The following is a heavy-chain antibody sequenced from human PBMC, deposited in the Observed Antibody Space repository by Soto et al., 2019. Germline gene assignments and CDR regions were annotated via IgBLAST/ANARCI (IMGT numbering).Heavy chain of an antibody. D-gene: IGHD6-19*01. CDR3: ARRGPGSSNGDDY. Sequence: EVQLLESGGGLVQPGGSLRLSCAASGFTFRDYAMSWVRQAPGKRLEWVSAISGGADRTDYAESVKGRFIVTRDNSRDTLYVQMNSLRAEDTAVYYCARRGPGSSNGDDYWGQGTLVTVSS. J-gene: IGHJ4*02. CDR2: ISGGADRT. CDR1: GFTFRDYA. V-gene: IGHV3-23*01.